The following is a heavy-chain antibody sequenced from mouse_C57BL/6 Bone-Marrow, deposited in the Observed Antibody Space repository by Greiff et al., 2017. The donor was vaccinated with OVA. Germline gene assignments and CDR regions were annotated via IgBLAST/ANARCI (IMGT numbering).Heavy chain of an antibody. CDR1: GYTFTSYW. CDR3: ARSRAGDYSMDN. J-gene: IGHJ4*01. Sequence: QVQLQQPGAELVMPGASVKLSCKASGYTFTSYWMHWVKQRPGQGLEWIGEIDPSDSYTNYNQKFKGKSTLTVDKSSSTAYMQLSSLTSEDSAVYYYARSRAGDYSMDNWGQGTSVTVSS. V-gene: IGHV1-69*01. D-gene: IGHD3-3*01. CDR2: IDPSDSYT.